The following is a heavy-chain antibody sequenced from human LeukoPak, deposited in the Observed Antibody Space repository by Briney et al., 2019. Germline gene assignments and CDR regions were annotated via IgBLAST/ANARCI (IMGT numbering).Heavy chain of an antibody. CDR1: GYTFTSYY. J-gene: IGHJ4*02. D-gene: IGHD2-15*01. Sequence: ASVTVSCTASGYTFTSYYMHWVRQAPGQGLEWMGIINPSGGSTTYAQKFQGRVTMTRDTSTSTVYMELSSLRSDDTALYFCAREAGIGTWIGYCSGDNCRTRFDYWGQGTPVTVSS. CDR2: INPSGGST. V-gene: IGHV1-46*01. CDR3: AREAGIGTWIGYCSGDNCRTRFDY.